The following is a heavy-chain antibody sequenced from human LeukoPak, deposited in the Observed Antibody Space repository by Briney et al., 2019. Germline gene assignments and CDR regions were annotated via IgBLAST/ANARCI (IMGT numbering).Heavy chain of an antibody. Sequence: PSRTLSLTCTVSGGSISSGSYYWSWIRQPAGKGLEWIGRIYTSGSTNYNPSLKSRVTISVDTSKNQFSLKLSSVTAADTAVYYCAREGIAAAGPFFDYWGQGTLVTVSS. CDR1: GGSISSGSYY. D-gene: IGHD6-13*01. CDR3: AREGIAAAGPFFDY. J-gene: IGHJ4*02. V-gene: IGHV4-61*02. CDR2: IYTSGST.